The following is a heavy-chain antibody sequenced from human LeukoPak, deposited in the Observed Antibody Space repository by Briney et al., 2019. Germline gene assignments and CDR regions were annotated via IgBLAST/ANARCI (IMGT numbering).Heavy chain of an antibody. J-gene: IGHJ6*02. V-gene: IGHV3-23*01. CDR2: FSGSGGTT. CDR1: ESTFSTYA. CDR3: AKVSITGTTFYGMDV. Sequence: GGSWRFSCEPLESTFSTYAMSGVPQAPGKGLEWVPPFSGSGGTTYYADSVKGRFTTSRDNSKNTLYLQMNSPRAEDTAVYYCAKVSITGTTFYGMDVWGQGTTVTVSS. D-gene: IGHD1-7*01.